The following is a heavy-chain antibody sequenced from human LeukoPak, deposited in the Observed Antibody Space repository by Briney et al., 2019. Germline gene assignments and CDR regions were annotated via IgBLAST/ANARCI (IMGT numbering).Heavy chain of an antibody. D-gene: IGHD3-22*01. CDR3: ARGYYDSSGGRWLHTYYYYYYMDV. J-gene: IGHJ6*03. CDR2: IYYSGST. Sequence: SETLSLTCTGSGVSISSHYWSWIRQPPGKGLEWIGYIYYSGSTNYNPSLKSRVTISVDTSKNQFSLKLSSVTAADTAVYYCARGYYDSSGGRWLHTYYYYYYMDVWGKGTTVTVSS. V-gene: IGHV4-59*11. CDR1: GVSISSHY.